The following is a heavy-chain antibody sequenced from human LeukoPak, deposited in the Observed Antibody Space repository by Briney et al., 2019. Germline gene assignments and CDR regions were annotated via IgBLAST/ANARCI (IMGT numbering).Heavy chain of an antibody. D-gene: IGHD3-10*01. CDR1: GFTFSTFG. J-gene: IGHJ4*01. V-gene: IGHV3-30*02. CDR3: AKDQGVVGSYDY. Sequence: GGSLRLSCAAPGFTFSTFGMNWVRQAPDKGLEWVAFIQYDDSIEYYADSVKGRFTISRDNSKNTLYLQMNSLRGDDTAVYYCAKDQGVVGSYDYWGHGTLVTVSS. CDR2: IQYDDSIE.